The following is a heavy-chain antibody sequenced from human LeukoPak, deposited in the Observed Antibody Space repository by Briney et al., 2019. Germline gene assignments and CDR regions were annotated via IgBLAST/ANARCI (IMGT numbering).Heavy chain of an antibody. J-gene: IGHJ5*02. CDR2: ISSSSSYT. V-gene: IGHV3-11*06. D-gene: IGHD1-14*01. CDR3: ATAEDLSDP. Sequence: AGGSLRLSCAASGFTFSDYYMSWIRQAPGKGLEWVSYISSSSSYTNYADSVKGRFTISRDNAKNSLYLQMNSLRAEDTAVYCCATAEDLSDPWGQGTLVTVSS. CDR1: GFTFSDYY.